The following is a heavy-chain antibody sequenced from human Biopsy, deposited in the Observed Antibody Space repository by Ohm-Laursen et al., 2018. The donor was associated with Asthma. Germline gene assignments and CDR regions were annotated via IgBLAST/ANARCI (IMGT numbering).Heavy chain of an antibody. D-gene: IGHD7-27*01. CDR1: GGSISSGGYY. V-gene: IGHV4-31*03. Sequence: TLSLTCTVSGGSISSGGYYWSWIRQHPGKGLEWIGYIYYSGSTYYNPSLKSRVTISVDTSKNQFSLNLSSVTAADTAVYYCARWGSFGFDYWGQGTLGTGSS. CDR2: IYYSGST. J-gene: IGHJ4*02. CDR3: ARWGSFGFDY.